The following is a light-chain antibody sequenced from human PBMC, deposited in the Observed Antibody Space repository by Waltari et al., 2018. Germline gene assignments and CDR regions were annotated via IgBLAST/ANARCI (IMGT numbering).Light chain of an antibody. CDR1: RSVDNY. J-gene: IGKJ4*01. CDR3: QQRSHWPPLT. CDR2: DAS. Sequence: EIVLTQSPATLSLFPGERATLSCRASRSVDNYLAWYQQKPGQAPRLLIYDASNRATGIPARFSGSGSGTDFTLTISSLEPEDFAVYYCQQRSHWPPLTFGEGPRWRSN. V-gene: IGKV3-11*01.